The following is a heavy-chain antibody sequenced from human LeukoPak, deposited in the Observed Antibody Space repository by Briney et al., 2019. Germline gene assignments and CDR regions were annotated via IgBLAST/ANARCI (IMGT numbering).Heavy chain of an antibody. D-gene: IGHD6-19*01. CDR2: ISGGDDTT. J-gene: IGHJ4*02. CDR3: AKDKQWLVLDY. V-gene: IGHV3-23*01. CDR1: GFTFSSYD. Sequence: GXSLRLSCAASGFTFSSYDMSWVSQAPGKGMEGVSGISGGDDTTYFADSVKGRFTISRDNSNNTLYLQMNRLRAEDTAVYYCAKDKQWLVLDYWGQGTLVTVSS.